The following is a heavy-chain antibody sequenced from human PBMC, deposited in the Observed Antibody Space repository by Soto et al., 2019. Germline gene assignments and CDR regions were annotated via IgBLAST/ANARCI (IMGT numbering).Heavy chain of an antibody. CDR2: ISSSSSYI. D-gene: IGHD2-2*01. CDR3: ARDPSPSSTSFRNNGFDP. V-gene: IGHV3-21*01. Sequence: GGSLRLSCAASGFTFSSYSMNWVRQAPGKGLEWVSSISSSSSYIYYADSVKGRFTISRDNAKNSLYLQMNSLRAEDTAVYYCARDPSPSSTSFRNNGFDPWGQGTLVTSPQ. CDR1: GFTFSSYS. J-gene: IGHJ5*02.